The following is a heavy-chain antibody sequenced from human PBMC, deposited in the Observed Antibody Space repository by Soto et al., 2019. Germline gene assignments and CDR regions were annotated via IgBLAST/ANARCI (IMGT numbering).Heavy chain of an antibody. J-gene: IGHJ4*02. D-gene: IGHD2-21*01. CDR1: RGSFRGYD. CDR3: GRDKIPGLFDY. Sequence: SETLSLTCAVCRGSFRGYDWTWIRQPPGTGLEWIGEINHSGSSNYNPSLKSRVTISVDTSKNQFSLKLTSVTAADTAVYYGGRDKIPGLFDYWGQGTLVIVSS. V-gene: IGHV4-34*01. CDR2: INHSGSS.